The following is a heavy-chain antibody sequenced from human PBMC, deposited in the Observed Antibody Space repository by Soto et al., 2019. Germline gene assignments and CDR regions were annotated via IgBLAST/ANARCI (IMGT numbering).Heavy chain of an antibody. Sequence: QVQLVQSGGEVKKPGASVKVSCKASGYTFKTYGISWVRQAPGQGLEWMGWISTYNGNTNYAQKLQDRITMTIDTSTTTAYMELRSLRSDDTAVYYCAMRLGSYYYGVDVWGQGTTVTVSS. CDR3: AMRLGSYYYGVDV. V-gene: IGHV1-18*01. CDR1: GYTFKTYG. CDR2: ISTYNGNT. J-gene: IGHJ6*02. D-gene: IGHD3-16*01.